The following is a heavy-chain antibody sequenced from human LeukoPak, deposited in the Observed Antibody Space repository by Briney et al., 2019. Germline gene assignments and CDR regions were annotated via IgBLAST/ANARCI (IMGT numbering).Heavy chain of an antibody. Sequence: PGGSLRLSCAASGFTVSNNYMTWVRQTAGKGLEWVSVINGGGTTYYADSVKGRFTISRDNSKNTLYLQMNSLRAEDTAVYYCAKPTDYWGQGTLVTVSS. CDR1: GFTVSNNY. V-gene: IGHV3-53*05. J-gene: IGHJ4*02. CDR2: INGGGTT. CDR3: AKPTDY.